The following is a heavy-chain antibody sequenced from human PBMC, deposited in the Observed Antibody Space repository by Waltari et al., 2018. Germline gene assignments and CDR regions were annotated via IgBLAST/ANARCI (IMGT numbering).Heavy chain of an antibody. CDR2: ISADNGNR. Sequence: QVQLVQSGGDIKHPGASVKLSCKASGYTFTAYYIHWVRQSPGQGLEWIGLISADNGNRGFAQNVQGRVTVTTDTSTSTGYMELSSLKSEDTAVYYCARGGPMIPSTLDFWGQGVLVTVSS. CDR1: GYTFTAYY. CDR3: ARGGPMIPSTLDF. J-gene: IGHJ4*02. D-gene: IGHD3-22*01. V-gene: IGHV1-46*01.